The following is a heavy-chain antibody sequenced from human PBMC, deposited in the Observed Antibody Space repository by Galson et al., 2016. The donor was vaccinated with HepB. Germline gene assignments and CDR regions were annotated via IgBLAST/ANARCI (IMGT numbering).Heavy chain of an antibody. J-gene: IGHJ4*02. CDR2: ISGYSGDT. V-gene: IGHV1-18*04. CDR1: GYDFISYG. CDR3: ARSIRWQSSGWERFAY. Sequence: SVKVSCKASGYDFISYGISWVRQAPGQGLEWMGWISGYSGDTMYLQKLQGRVTMTTDTSPSTAYMELRSLRSDDTAVDDCARSIRWQSSGWERFAYWGQGTLVSASS. D-gene: IGHD6-19*01.